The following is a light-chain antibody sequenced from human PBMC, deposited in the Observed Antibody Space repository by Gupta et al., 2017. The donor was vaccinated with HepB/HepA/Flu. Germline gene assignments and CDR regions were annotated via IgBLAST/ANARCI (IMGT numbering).Light chain of an antibody. Sequence: SYVLTQPPSVSVAPGMTARITCGGNNIGGKSVQWYQQKAGQAPVLVVYGDGDRPSGIPERFSGSNSGTTATLTITRVEGGDEADYYCQVWDSSSEHVVFGGGTKLTVL. CDR2: GDG. V-gene: IGLV3-21*03. J-gene: IGLJ2*01. CDR3: QVWDSSSEHVV. CDR1: NIGGKS.